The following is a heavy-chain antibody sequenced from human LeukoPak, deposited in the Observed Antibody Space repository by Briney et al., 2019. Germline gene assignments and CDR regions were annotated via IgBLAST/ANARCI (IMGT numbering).Heavy chain of an antibody. CDR1: GFPFSSYS. CDR3: TTSSFSD. Sequence: PGGSLRLSCAASGFPFSSYSMNWVRKAPGKGLEWVSYISSSDTMYYVDSVKGRFTISRDNARNSLYLQMNSLRAEDTAVYYCTTSSFSDWGQGTLVTVSS. CDR2: ISSSDTM. V-gene: IGHV3-48*01. D-gene: IGHD2/OR15-2a*01. J-gene: IGHJ4*02.